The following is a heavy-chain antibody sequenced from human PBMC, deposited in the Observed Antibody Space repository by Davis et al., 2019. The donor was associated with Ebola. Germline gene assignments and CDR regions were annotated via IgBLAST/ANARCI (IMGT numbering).Heavy chain of an antibody. CDR3: ARGIMVRGVQNYYYYYGMDV. V-gene: IGHV3-7*01. J-gene: IGHJ6*04. D-gene: IGHD3-10*01. CDR1: GFTFSSYW. CDR2: INLDGSEQ. Sequence: GGSLTLSCAASGFTFSSYWMSWVSQAPGKGLEWVPNINLDGSEQYYVDSVKGRFTISSDNAKNSLYLQMNSLRAEDTAVYYCARGIMVRGVQNYYYYYGMDVWGKGTTVTVSS.